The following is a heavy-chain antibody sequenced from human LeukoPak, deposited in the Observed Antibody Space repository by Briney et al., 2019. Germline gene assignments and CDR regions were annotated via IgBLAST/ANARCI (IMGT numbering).Heavy chain of an antibody. V-gene: IGHV3-23*01. CDR2: ISGSGGST. D-gene: IGHD4-17*01. CDR3: APLGVTTWLDY. CDR1: GFTFNNSA. Sequence: QPGGSLRLSCAASGFTFNNSAMSWVRQAPGKGLEWVSAISGSGGSTYYADSVKGRFTISRDNSKNTLYLQMNSLRAEDTAVYYCAPLGVTTWLDYWGQGTLVTVSS. J-gene: IGHJ4*02.